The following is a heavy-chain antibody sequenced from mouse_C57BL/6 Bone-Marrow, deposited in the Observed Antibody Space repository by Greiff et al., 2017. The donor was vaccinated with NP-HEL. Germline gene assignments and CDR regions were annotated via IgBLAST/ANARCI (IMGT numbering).Heavy chain of an antibody. D-gene: IGHD1-1*01. CDR1: GYTFTSYW. J-gene: IGHJ1*03. CDR3: ARRGQVVEDWYFDV. CDR2: IEPNSGGT. Sequence: VQLQQPGAELVKPGASVKLSCKASGYTFTSYWMHWVKQRPGRGLEWIGRIEPNSGGTKYNEKFKSKATLTVDKPSSTAYMQLSSLTSEDSAVYYCARRGQVVEDWYFDVWGTGTTVTVSS. V-gene: IGHV1-72*01.